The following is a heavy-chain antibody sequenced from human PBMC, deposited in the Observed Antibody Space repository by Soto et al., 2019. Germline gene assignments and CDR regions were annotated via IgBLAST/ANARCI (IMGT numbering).Heavy chain of an antibody. CDR2: INHSGST. V-gene: IGHV4-34*01. CDR1: GGSFSGYY. CDR3: ARGRMVRGVTLDY. Sequence: SETLSLTCAVYGGSFSGYYWSWIRQPPGKGLEWIGEINHSGSTNYNPSLKSRVTISVDTSKNQFSLKLSSVTAADTAVYYCARGRMVRGVTLDYWGQGTLVTVS. D-gene: IGHD3-10*01. J-gene: IGHJ4*02.